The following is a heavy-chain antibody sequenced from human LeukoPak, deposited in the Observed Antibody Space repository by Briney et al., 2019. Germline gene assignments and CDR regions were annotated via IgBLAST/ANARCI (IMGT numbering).Heavy chain of an antibody. J-gene: IGHJ4*02. CDR3: ARGIDHSGWYEIGVFDY. Sequence: SETLSLTCTVSGGSISSYYWSWIRQPPGKGLEWIGYIYYSVSTNYNPSLKSRVTISVDTSKNQFSLKLSSVTAADTAVYYCARGIDHSGWYEIGVFDYWGQGTLVTVSS. V-gene: IGHV4-59*01. D-gene: IGHD6-19*01. CDR2: IYYSVST. CDR1: GGSISSYY.